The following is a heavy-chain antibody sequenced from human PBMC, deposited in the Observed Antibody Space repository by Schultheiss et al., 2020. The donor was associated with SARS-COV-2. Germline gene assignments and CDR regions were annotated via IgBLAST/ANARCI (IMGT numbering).Heavy chain of an antibody. V-gene: IGHV3-30*18. Sequence: GGSLRLSCAASGFTFSSYGMHRVRQAPGKGLEWVAVISYDGSNKYYADSVKGRFTISRDNSKNTLYLQMNSLRAEDTAVYYCAKGYRDCSSTSCFAWYYYYMDVWGKGTTVTVSS. CDR3: AKGYRDCSSTSCFAWYYYYMDV. CDR1: GFTFSSYG. CDR2: ISYDGSNK. D-gene: IGHD2-2*01. J-gene: IGHJ6*03.